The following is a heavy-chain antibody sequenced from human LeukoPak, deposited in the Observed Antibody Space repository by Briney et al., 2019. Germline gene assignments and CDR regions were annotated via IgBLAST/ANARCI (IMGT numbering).Heavy chain of an antibody. V-gene: IGHV4-61*09. Sequence: NPSETLSLTCTVSGGSISSGSYYWNWIRQPAGKRLEWLGHVFTRGTTNYNASLEGRLTISLDTARNQFSLYLSSVTAADTAMYFCARSSLAVYFDYWGQGTLVTVSS. J-gene: IGHJ4*02. D-gene: IGHD6-19*01. CDR1: GGSISSGSYY. CDR3: ARSSLAVYFDY. CDR2: VFTRGTT.